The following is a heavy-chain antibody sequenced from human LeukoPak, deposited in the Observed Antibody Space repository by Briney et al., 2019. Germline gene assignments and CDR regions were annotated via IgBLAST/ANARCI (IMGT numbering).Heavy chain of an antibody. CDR3: ARFRGKYSSGWLDY. CDR1: GGSISSYY. V-gene: IGHV4-4*07. D-gene: IGHD6-19*01. CDR2: IYTSGST. Sequence: SETLSLTCTVSGGSISSYYWSWIRQPAGKGLEWIGRIYTSGSTNYNPSLKSRVTMSVDTSKNQFSLKLSSVTAADTAVYYCARFRGKYSSGWLDYWGQGTLVTVSS. J-gene: IGHJ4*02.